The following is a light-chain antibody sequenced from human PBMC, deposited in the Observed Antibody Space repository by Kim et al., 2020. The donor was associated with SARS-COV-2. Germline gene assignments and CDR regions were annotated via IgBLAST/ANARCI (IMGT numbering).Light chain of an antibody. Sequence: VALGQTVRITCQGDILRTYYATWYQQKPGEAPILVIYGKNHRPSGIQDRFSGSSSGNTASLTITGTQAGDEADYYCNSRDSNDNVVFGGGTQLTVL. CDR3: NSRDSNDNVV. CDR1: ILRTYY. J-gene: IGLJ2*01. V-gene: IGLV3-19*01. CDR2: GKN.